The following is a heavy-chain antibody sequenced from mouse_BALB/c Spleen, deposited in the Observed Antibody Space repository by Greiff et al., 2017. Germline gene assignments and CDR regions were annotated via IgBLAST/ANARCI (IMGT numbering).Heavy chain of an antibody. CDR3: ARELTGTYFDY. CDR2: IRNKANGYTT. D-gene: IGHD4-1*01. CDR1: GFTFTDYY. J-gene: IGHJ2*01. V-gene: IGHV7-3*02. Sequence: EVKLVESGGGLVQPGGSLRLSCATSGFTFTDYYMSWVRQPPGKALEWLGFIRNKANGYTTEYSASVKGRFTISRDNSQSILYLQMNTLRAEDSATYYCARELTGTYFDYWGQGTTLTVSS.